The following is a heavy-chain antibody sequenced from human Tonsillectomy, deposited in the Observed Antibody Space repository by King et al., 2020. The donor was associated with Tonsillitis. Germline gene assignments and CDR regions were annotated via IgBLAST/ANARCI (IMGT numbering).Heavy chain of an antibody. V-gene: IGHV5-10-1*01. D-gene: IGHD4-17*01. Sequence: QLVQSGAEVKKPGESLRISCKGSGYNFTSYWINWVRQMPGKGLEWMGRIDPSDSYTNYSPSFQGHVTISGDKSISTAYLQWSSLKPSDTAMYYCASQCMTPGTTYWFDPWGQGNLVTVSS. CDR2: IDPSDSYT. CDR3: ASQCMTPGTTYWFDP. J-gene: IGHJ5*02. CDR1: GYNFTSYW.